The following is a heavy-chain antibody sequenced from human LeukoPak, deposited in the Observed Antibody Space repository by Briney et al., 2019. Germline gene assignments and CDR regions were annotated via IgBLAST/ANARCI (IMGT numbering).Heavy chain of an antibody. CDR3: ARGWFGLDP. D-gene: IGHD3-10*01. J-gene: IGHJ5*02. Sequence: PGGSLRLSCEASGLLFSSYGFYWVRQAPGKGLEWVAYISFSGTTEDYADSLEGRFTISRDNSESKVYLQMSSLRSEDTAVYYCARGWFGLDPWGQGTLVTVST. V-gene: IGHV3-30*03. CDR1: GLLFSSYG. CDR2: ISFSGTTE.